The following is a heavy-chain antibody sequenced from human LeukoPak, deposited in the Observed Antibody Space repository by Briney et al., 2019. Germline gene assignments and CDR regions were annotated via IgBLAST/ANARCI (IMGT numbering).Heavy chain of an antibody. D-gene: IGHD4-23*01. CDR3: ATEARWPDMAFDI. CDR1: GGTFSSYA. Sequence: SVKVSCKASGGTFSSYAISWVRQAPGQGLEWMGGIIPIFGTANYAQKFQGRVTMTEDTSTDTAYMELSSLRSEDTAVYYCATEARWPDMAFDIWGQGTMVTVSS. V-gene: IGHV1-69*06. CDR2: IIPIFGTA. J-gene: IGHJ3*02.